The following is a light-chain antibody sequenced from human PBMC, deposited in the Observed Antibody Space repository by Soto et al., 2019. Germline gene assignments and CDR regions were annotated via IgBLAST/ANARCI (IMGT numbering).Light chain of an antibody. V-gene: IGKV1-5*01. CDR3: QQYWGT. CDR2: DAS. CDR1: QSISSW. Sequence: DIQMTQSPSTLSASVGDRVTIPCRASQSISSWLAWYQQKPGKPPKLLIYDASTLQSGVPSRFSGTASGTDFTLTISSLQPDDFATYYCQQYWGTFGPGTKVDIK. J-gene: IGKJ1*01.